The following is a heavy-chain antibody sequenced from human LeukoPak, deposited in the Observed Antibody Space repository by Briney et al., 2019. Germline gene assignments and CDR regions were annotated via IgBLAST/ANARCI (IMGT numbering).Heavy chain of an antibody. J-gene: IGHJ4*02. Sequence: ASVKVSCRASGGTFSRHTISWVRQAPGQGLEWIGRVIPILDKTKYAQHFQGRVTITADKSTSTAYMELSSLRSEDTAVYYCARGPRWLHIVDWGQGTLVTVSS. CDR1: GGTFSRHT. V-gene: IGHV1-69*02. CDR2: VIPILDKT. CDR3: ARGPRWLHIVD. D-gene: IGHD5-24*01.